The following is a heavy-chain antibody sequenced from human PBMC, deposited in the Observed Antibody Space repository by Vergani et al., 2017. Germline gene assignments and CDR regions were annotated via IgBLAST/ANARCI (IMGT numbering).Heavy chain of an antibody. CDR3: VKDAGGYENFFDS. D-gene: IGHD5-12*01. CDR2: LTGGGGST. CDR1: GFTFSTYA. Sequence: EVQLLESGGSLKQPGGSVRLSCAASGFTFSTYAMHWVRQAPGKGLEWVSALTGGGGSTYDADSFKGRFIISRDNSRDTLYLQMNSLRPEDTATYYCVKDAGGYENFFDSGGQGTLVTVS. V-gene: IGHV3-23*01. J-gene: IGHJ4*02.